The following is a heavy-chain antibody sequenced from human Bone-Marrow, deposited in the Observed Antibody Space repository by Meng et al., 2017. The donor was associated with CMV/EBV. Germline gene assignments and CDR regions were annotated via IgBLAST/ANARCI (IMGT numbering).Heavy chain of an antibody. CDR2: INHSGST. D-gene: IGHD3-9*01. V-gene: IGHV4-34*01. CDR3: ARGDWYYFDY. J-gene: IGHJ4*02. Sequence: GSLRLSCAVYGGSFSGYYWSWIRQPPGKGLEWIGEINHSGSTNYNPSLKSRVTISVDTSNNQFSLKLSSVTAADTAVYYCARGDWYYFDYWGQGTLVTVSS. CDR1: GGSFSGYY.